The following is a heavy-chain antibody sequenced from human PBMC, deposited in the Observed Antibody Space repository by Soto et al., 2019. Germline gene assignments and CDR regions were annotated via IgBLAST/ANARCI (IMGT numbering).Heavy chain of an antibody. D-gene: IGHD6-6*01. CDR2: IIPIFGTA. CDR1: GGTFSSYA. Sequence: QVQLVQSGAGVKKPGSSVKVSCKASGGTFSSYAISWVRQALGQGLEWMGGIIPIFGTANYAQKFQGRVPITADESTSTAYMELSSLRSEHTAVYYCARGTKAARPHPPLETPFDYWGQGTLVTVSS. V-gene: IGHV1-69*12. CDR3: ARGTKAARPHPPLETPFDY. J-gene: IGHJ4*02.